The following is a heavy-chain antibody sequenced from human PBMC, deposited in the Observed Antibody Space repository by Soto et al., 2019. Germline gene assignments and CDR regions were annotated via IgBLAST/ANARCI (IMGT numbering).Heavy chain of an antibody. V-gene: IGHV1-2*04. J-gene: IGHJ3*02. CDR3: TTPLHDAFDI. D-gene: IGHD2-15*01. CDR1: GYTFTGYY. Sequence: GASVKVSCKASGYTFTGYYMHWVRQAPGQRLEWMEWINPNSGGTNYAQKFQGWVTMTRDTSISTAYMELSRLRSDDTAVYYCTTPLHDAFDIWGQGTMVTVSS. CDR2: INPNSGGT.